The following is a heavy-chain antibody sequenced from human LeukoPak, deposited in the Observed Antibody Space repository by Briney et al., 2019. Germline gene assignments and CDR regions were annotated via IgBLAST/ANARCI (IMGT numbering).Heavy chain of an antibody. Sequence: SETLSLTCTVSGASISRYYWSWIRQPPGKGLEWIGEIYHSGSTNYNPSLKSRVTISVDKSKNQFSLKLSSVTAADTAVYYCARGGVGSDYWGQGTLVTVSS. J-gene: IGHJ4*02. CDR3: ARGGVGSDY. CDR1: GASISRYY. CDR2: IYHSGST. D-gene: IGHD3-16*01. V-gene: IGHV4-59*12.